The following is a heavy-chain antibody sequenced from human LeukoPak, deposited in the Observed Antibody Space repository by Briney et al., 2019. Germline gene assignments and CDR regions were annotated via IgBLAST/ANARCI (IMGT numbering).Heavy chain of an antibody. CDR2: ISGSGGST. Sequence: GGSLRLSCAASGFTFSSYWMSWVRQAPGKGLEWVSAISGSGGSTYYADSVKGRFTISRDNSKNTLYLQMNSLRAEDTAVYYCAKDYYYDSSGYNKADYFDYWGQGTLVTVSS. J-gene: IGHJ4*02. CDR1: GFTFSSYW. D-gene: IGHD3-22*01. CDR3: AKDYYYDSSGYNKADYFDY. V-gene: IGHV3-23*01.